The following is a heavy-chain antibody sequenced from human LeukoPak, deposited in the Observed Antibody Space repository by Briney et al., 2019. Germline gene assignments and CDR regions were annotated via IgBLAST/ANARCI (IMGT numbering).Heavy chain of an antibody. CDR2: IRYDGSNK. V-gene: IGHV3-30*02. J-gene: IGHJ6*03. CDR1: GFTFSSYG. D-gene: IGHD1-14*01. CDR3: AKTGFQWGEYFYYMDV. Sequence: GSLRLSCAASGFTFSSYGMHWVRQAPGKGLEWVAFIRYDGSNKYYADSVRGRFTISRDNSKNTLYFQMNSLIYEDTAVYYCAKTGFQWGEYFYYMDVWGKGTTVTVSS.